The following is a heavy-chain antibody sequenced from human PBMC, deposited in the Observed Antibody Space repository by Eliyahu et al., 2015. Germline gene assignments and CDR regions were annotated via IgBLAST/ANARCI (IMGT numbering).Heavy chain of an antibody. D-gene: IGHD6-19*01. CDR3: VRSGGGSEQWLDDYYYGMDV. Sequence: QLVQSGAEVKKPGASVKVSCKASKYXFTSSGXSWVRQAPGGXXEGRAWGSKXSXKKNYAQRFQGRISLAADLSTTTAYMELTGLRLEDTATYYCVRSGGGSEQWLDDYYYGMDVWGQGTTVIVSS. CDR2: GSKXSXKK. J-gene: IGHJ6*02. CDR1: KYXFTSSG. V-gene: IGHV1-18*01.